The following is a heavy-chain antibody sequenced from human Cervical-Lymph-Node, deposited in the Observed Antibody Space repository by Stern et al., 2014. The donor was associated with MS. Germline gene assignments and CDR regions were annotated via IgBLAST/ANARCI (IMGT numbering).Heavy chain of an antibody. Sequence: QLTLRESGPALVKPTQTLTLTCTFSGFSLSTSGMRVSWIRQPPGKALEWLGRHDWDDDKFYSTSLKTRLTISKDTSKNQVVLTMTNMDPVDTATYYCARSPPYYEFWNDYYYFDYWGQGTLVAVSS. CDR2: HDWDDDK. D-gene: IGHD3-3*01. CDR1: GFSLSTSGMR. J-gene: IGHJ4*02. CDR3: ARSPPYYEFWNDYYYFDY. V-gene: IGHV2-70*04.